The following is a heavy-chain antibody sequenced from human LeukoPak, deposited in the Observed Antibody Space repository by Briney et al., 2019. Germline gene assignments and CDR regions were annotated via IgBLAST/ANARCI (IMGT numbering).Heavy chain of an antibody. CDR3: ARGIDYGGHFDY. V-gene: IGHV3-23*01. CDR2: ISDSGGST. J-gene: IGHJ4*02. D-gene: IGHD4-23*01. CDR1: GFTFSSYA. Sequence: PGGSLRLSCAASGFTFSSYAMSWVRQAPGKGLEWVSAISDSGGSTYYVDSVKGRFTISRDNSKNSLYLQMNSLRAEDTAVYYCARGIDYGGHFDYWGQGTLVTVSS.